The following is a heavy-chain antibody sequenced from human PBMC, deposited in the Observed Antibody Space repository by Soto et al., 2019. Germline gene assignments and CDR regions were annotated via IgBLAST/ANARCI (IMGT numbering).Heavy chain of an antibody. CDR3: AREVDILTGYPYDAFDI. J-gene: IGHJ3*02. CDR2: ISAYNGNT. CDR1: GYTFTSYG. Sequence: QVQLVQSGAEVKKPGASVKVSCKASGYTFTSYGIIWVRQAPGQGLEWMGWISAYNGNTNYAQKLQGRVTITTDTSRSTAYRELRILRADDTAVYYFAREVDILTGYPYDAFDIWGKGTMVTVSS. D-gene: IGHD3-9*01. V-gene: IGHV1-18*01.